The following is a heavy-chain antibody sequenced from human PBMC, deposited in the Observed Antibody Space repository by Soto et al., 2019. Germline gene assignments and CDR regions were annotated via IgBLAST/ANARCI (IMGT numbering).Heavy chain of an antibody. V-gene: IGHV3-23*01. CDR1: GFTFSSCA. D-gene: IGHD2-2*01. Sequence: GSLRLSCAASGFTFSSCAMNWVRQTPGKGLEWVSVISGSGGATYYADSVKGRFTISRDNSKDTLYLQMNSLRAEDTAIYYCARVASSSTDYWGQGTQVTVSS. J-gene: IGHJ4*02. CDR3: ARVASSSTDY. CDR2: ISGSGGAT.